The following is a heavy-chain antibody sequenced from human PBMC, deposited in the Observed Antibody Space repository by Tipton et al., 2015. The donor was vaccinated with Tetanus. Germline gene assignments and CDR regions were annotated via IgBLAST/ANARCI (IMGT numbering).Heavy chain of an antibody. CDR2: IYHSGSP. V-gene: IGHV4-30-2*02. CDR3: ARTTRRWLHPDF. CDR1: GGSITSGAYL. J-gene: IGHJ4*02. Sequence: TLSLTCAVSGGSITSGAYLWGWIRQPPGKGLEWIGYIYHSGSPYYNPSLKSRVTLSVDTSMNQFSLQLRSVTAADTAVYYCARTTRRWLHPDFWGPGTLVTVSS. D-gene: IGHD5-24*01.